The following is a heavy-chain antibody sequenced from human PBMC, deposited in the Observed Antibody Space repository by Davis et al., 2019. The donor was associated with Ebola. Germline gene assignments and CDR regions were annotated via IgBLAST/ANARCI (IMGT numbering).Heavy chain of an antibody. D-gene: IGHD6-13*01. CDR3: ARVQQPVSYYYYMDV. CDR2: IIPMLGVA. CDR1: GGTFSNYA. V-gene: IGHV1-69*10. J-gene: IGHJ6*03. Sequence: SVKVSCKASGGTFSNYAFSWVRQAPGQGLEWMGGIIPMLGVANYAQEFQGRVTITADRSTSTVYMEVSGLRSEDTAVYYCARVQQPVSYYYYMDVWGKGTTVTVSS.